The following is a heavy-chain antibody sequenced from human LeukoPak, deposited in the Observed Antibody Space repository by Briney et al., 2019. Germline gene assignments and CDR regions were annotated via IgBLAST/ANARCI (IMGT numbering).Heavy chain of an antibody. CDR1: GGSISSSSYY. CDR3: ARHYYGSGTLFDY. Sequence: SETLSLTCTVSGGSISSSSYYWGWIRQPPGKGLEWIGSIYYSGSTYYNPSLKSRVTISVDTSKNQFSLKLSSVTAADTAVYYCARHYYGSGTLFDYWGQGTLVTVSS. D-gene: IGHD3-10*01. CDR2: IYYSGST. V-gene: IGHV4-39*01. J-gene: IGHJ4*02.